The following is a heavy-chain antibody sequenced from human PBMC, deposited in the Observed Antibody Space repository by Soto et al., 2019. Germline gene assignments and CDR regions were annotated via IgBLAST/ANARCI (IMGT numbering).Heavy chain of an antibody. CDR2: IYYSGST. CDR1: VGSISIGDYD. V-gene: IGHV4-30-4*01. CDR3: ARSITIFGAYNWFDP. D-gene: IGHD3-3*01. Sequence: SETLSLTCTFSVGSISIGDYDWSWIRQPPGKGLEWIGYIYYSGSTYYNPSLKSRVTISVDTSKNQFSLKLSSVTAADTAVYYCARSITIFGAYNWFDPWGQGTMVTVSS. J-gene: IGHJ5*02.